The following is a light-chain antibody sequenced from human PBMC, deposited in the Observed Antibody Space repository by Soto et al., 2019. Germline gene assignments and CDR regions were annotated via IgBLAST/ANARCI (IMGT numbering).Light chain of an antibody. J-gene: IGKJ1*01. V-gene: IGKV3-15*01. CDR2: GAS. CDR3: QQYNNWPVT. CDR1: QSVSSN. Sequence: ETEMTQSPVTLSVSPGERATLSCRASQSVSSNLAWYQQKPGQAPRLLIYGASTRATGVPARFSGSGSGTEFTLTISSLQSEDFAVYCCQQYNNWPVTFGQGTKVEVK.